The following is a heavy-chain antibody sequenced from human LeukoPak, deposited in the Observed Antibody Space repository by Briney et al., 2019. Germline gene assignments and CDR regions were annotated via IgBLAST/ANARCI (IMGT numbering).Heavy chain of an antibody. CDR2: IRSKAYGGTT. V-gene: IGHV3-49*04. CDR1: GFTFGDYA. D-gene: IGHD4-17*01. Sequence: GGSLRLSCTASGFTFGDYAMSWVRQAPEKGLEWVGFIRSKAYGGTTEYAASVKGRFTISRDDSKSIAYLQMNSLKTEDTAVYYCTRDTLVDGDYDLVAFDIWGQGTMVTVSS. J-gene: IGHJ3*02. CDR3: TRDTLVDGDYDLVAFDI.